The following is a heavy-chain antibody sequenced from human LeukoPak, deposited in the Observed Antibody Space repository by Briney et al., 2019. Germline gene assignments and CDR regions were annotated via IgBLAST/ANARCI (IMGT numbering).Heavy chain of an antibody. CDR3: TRDPGYYYSSGDYY. V-gene: IGHV3-30*03. CDR1: GFTFSSYG. D-gene: IGHD3-22*01. CDR2: ISYDGSNK. Sequence: GGSLRLSCAASGFTFSSYGMPWVRQAPGKGLEWVAVISYDGSNKYYADSVKGRFTISRDNSKNTLYLQMNSLRAEDTAVYYCTRDPGYYYSSGDYYWGQGTLVTVSS. J-gene: IGHJ4*02.